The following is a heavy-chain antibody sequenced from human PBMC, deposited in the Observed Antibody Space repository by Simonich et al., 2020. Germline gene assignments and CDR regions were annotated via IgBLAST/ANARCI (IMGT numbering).Heavy chain of an antibody. J-gene: IGHJ3*02. Sequence: QLQLQASGPGLVKPSETLSLTCTVPGGSISSSSYYWGWIRQPPGKGLEWIGSIYYSGSTYYNPSLKSRGTISVDTSKNQFSLKLSSVTAADTAVYYCARHAGFAFDIWGQGTMVTVSS. CDR1: GGSISSSSYY. CDR2: IYYSGST. V-gene: IGHV4-39*01. CDR3: ARHAGFAFDI. D-gene: IGHD6-13*01.